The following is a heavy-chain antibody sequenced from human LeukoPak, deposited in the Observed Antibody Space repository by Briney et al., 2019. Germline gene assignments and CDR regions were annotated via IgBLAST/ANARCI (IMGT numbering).Heavy chain of an antibody. V-gene: IGHV3-9*03. D-gene: IGHD5-12*01. CDR2: ITWNSGYI. J-gene: IGHJ3*02. CDR1: GFSFDDYA. CDR3: TADGYIFDI. Sequence: PGRSLRLSCAASGFSFDDYAMHWVRQAPGKGLEWVSGITWNSGYIGYTDSVKGRFTISRDNAKCSLYLQMNSLRTEDMALYFCTADGYIFDIWGQGTMVTVSS.